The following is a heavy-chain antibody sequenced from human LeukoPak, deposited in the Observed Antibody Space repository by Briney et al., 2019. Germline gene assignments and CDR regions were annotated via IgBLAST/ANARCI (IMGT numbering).Heavy chain of an antibody. Sequence: PSETLSLTCTVSGGSISSYYWSWIRQPPGKGLEWIGYIYYSGSTNYNPSLKSRVTISVDTSKNQFSLKLSSVTAADTAVYYCAGGQPTYYYDSSGYDDAFDIWGQGTMVTVSS. CDR2: IYYSGST. D-gene: IGHD3-22*01. CDR1: GGSISSYY. CDR3: AGGQPTYYYDSSGYDDAFDI. V-gene: IGHV4-59*01. J-gene: IGHJ3*02.